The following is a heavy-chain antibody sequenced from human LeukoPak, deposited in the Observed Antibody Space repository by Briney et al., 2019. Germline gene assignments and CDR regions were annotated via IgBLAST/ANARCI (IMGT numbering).Heavy chain of an antibody. CDR3: ARERNCSSTSCYFPYYYGMDV. CDR2: INYSGST. J-gene: IGHJ6*04. CDR1: GGSFSGYY. Sequence: SETLSLTCAVYGGSFSGYYWSWIRQPPGKGLEWIGEINYSGSTNYNPSLKSRVTISVDTSKNQFSLKLSSVTAADTAVYYCARERNCSSTSCYFPYYYGMDVWGKGTTVTVSS. D-gene: IGHD2-2*01. V-gene: IGHV4-34*01.